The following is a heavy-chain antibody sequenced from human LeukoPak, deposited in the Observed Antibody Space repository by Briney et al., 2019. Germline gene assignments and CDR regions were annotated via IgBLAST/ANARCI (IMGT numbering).Heavy chain of an antibody. J-gene: IGHJ4*02. Sequence: SETLSLTCAVYGGSFSGYYWSWFRQPPGKGLEWIGEINHSGSTNYNPSLKSRVTISVDTSKNQFSLKLSSVTAADTAVYYCARGAGRRGGWSFVVVPAAVAIDYWGQGSLVTVSS. V-gene: IGHV4-34*01. D-gene: IGHD2-2*01. CDR2: INHSGST. CDR3: ARGAGRRGGWSFVVVPAAVAIDY. CDR1: GGSFSGYY.